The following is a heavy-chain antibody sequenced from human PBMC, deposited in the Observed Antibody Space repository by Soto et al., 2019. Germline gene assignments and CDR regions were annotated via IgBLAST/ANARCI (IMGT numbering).Heavy chain of an antibody. Sequence: QITLKESGPTLVKPTQTLTLTCTFSGFSLSTTGVAVGWIRQPPGKALEWLALVCWDDDKRYSPSLKSRRTITKDTSKNRVVLTMPNMDPVDAATYFGALHLTAVDYFDYWGQGTLVTVSS. V-gene: IGHV2-5*02. CDR1: GFSLSTTGVA. J-gene: IGHJ4*02. D-gene: IGHD4-17*01. CDR3: ALHLTAVDYFDY. CDR2: VCWDDDK.